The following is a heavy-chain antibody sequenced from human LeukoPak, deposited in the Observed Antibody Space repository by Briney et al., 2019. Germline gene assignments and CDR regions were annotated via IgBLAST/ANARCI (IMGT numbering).Heavy chain of an antibody. J-gene: IGHJ4*02. CDR1: GGSFSGYY. Sequence: SETLSLTCAVYGGSFSGYYWSWIRQPPGKGLEWIGEINHSGSTKYNPSLKSRVTISVDTSKNQFSLKLSSVTAADTAVYYCARQYITMVRGVIYFDYWGQGTLVTVSS. D-gene: IGHD3-10*01. CDR3: ARQYITMVRGVIYFDY. CDR2: INHSGST. V-gene: IGHV4-34*01.